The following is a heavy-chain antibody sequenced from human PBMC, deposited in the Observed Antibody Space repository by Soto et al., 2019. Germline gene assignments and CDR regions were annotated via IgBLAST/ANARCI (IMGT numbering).Heavy chain of an antibody. Sequence: QVQLVQSGPEVKKPGASVKVSCKTSGYTFTSSGISWLRQAPGQGLEWMGWISANNGNTNYAQIVQGRATMTTDTSTSTAYMELRSLRTDDTAVYYCARCGNWNYASDSWGQGTLVNVAS. V-gene: IGHV1-18*01. D-gene: IGHD1-7*01. J-gene: IGHJ4*02. CDR1: GYTFTSSG. CDR2: ISANNGNT. CDR3: ARCGNWNYASDS.